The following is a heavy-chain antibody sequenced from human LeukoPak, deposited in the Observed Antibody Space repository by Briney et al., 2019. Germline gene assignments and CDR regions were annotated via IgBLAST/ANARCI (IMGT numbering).Heavy chain of an antibody. CDR1: GGTFSTYA. J-gene: IGHJ4*02. V-gene: IGHV1-18*01. CDR2: ISAYNGNT. D-gene: IGHD4-17*01. CDR3: ARDRDYGDYNTQDLFVY. Sequence: ASVKVSCKSSGGTFSTYAISWVRQAPGQGLEWMGWISAYNGNTNYAQRLQGRVTMTTDTSTSTAYMELRSLRSDDTAVYYCARDRDYGDYNTQDLFVYWGQGTLVTVSS.